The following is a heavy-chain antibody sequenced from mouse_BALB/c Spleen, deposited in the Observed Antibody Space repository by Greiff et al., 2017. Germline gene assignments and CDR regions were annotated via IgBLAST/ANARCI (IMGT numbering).Heavy chain of an antibody. Sequence: VMLVESGAELARPGASVKLSCKASGYTFTSYWMQWVKQRPGQGLEWIGAIYPGDGDTRYTQKFKGKATLTADKSSSTAYMQLSSLASEDSAVYYCARGGYGHYFDYWGQGTTLTVSS. CDR1: GYTFTSYW. D-gene: IGHD1-2*01. CDR2: IYPGDGDT. J-gene: IGHJ2*01. CDR3: ARGGYGHYFDY. V-gene: IGHV1-87*01.